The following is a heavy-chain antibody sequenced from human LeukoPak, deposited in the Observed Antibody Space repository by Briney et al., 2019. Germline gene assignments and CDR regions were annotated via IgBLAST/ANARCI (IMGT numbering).Heavy chain of an antibody. J-gene: IGHJ4*02. Sequence: GGSLRLSCAASGFTFSSYAMHWVRQAPGKGLEWVAVISYDGSNKYYADSVKGRFTISRDNSKNTLYLQMNSLRAEDTAVYYCARETNGGDAIDYWGQGTLVTVSS. CDR1: GFTFSSYA. D-gene: IGHD4-23*01. CDR3: ARETNGGDAIDY. V-gene: IGHV3-30-3*01. CDR2: ISYDGSNK.